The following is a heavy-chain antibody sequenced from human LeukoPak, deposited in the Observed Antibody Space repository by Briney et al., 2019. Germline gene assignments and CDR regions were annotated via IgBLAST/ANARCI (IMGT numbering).Heavy chain of an antibody. CDR3: ARERIAVAGYNWFDP. D-gene: IGHD6-19*01. CDR1: GFTFSSYS. Sequence: PGGSLRLSCAASGFTFSSYSMNWVRQAPGKGLEWVSSISSSSSYIYYADSVKGRFTISRDNAKNSLYLQMNSLRAEDTAGYYCARERIAVAGYNWFDPWGQGTLVTVSS. J-gene: IGHJ5*02. V-gene: IGHV3-21*01. CDR2: ISSSSSYI.